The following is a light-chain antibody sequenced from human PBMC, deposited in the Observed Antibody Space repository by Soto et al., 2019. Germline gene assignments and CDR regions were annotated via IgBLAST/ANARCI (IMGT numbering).Light chain of an antibody. Sequence: ETVLTQSPATLSSSPGERVTLSCRASQSVTTYLAWYQHKPGQAPSLLIYDASHRATGISARFSGSGSGTDFTLTISSLEPEDFAVYYCQQRGNWPLTFGGGTKVDIK. CDR3: QQRGNWPLT. V-gene: IGKV3-11*01. J-gene: IGKJ4*01. CDR1: QSVTTY. CDR2: DAS.